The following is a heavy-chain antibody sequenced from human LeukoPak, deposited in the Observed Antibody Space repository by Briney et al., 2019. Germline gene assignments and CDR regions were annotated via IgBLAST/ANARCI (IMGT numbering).Heavy chain of an antibody. J-gene: IGHJ5*02. CDR3: ARVGAAAGRLPNNWFDP. D-gene: IGHD6-13*01. V-gene: IGHV3-30*01. CDR2: ISYDGSNK. Sequence: GGSLRLSCAASGFTFSSYAMHWVRQAPGEGLEWVAVISYDGSNKYYADSVKGRFTISRDNSKNTLYLQMNSLRAEDTAVYYCARVGAAAGRLPNNWFDPWGQGTLVTVSS. CDR1: GFTFSSYA.